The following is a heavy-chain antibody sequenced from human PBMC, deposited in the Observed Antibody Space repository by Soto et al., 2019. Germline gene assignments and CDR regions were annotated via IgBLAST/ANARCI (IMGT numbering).Heavy chain of an antibody. CDR1: GGSISSGGYY. V-gene: IGHV4-31*03. CDR2: IYYSGST. D-gene: IGHD3-3*01. J-gene: IGHJ4*02. Sequence: ASETLSLTCTVSGGSISSGGYYWSWIRQHPGKGLEWIGYIYYSGSTYYNPSLKSRVTISVDTSKNQFSLKLSSVTAADTAVYYCARAPPYYDFWSGYHGLFDYWGQGTLVTVS. CDR3: ARAPPYYDFWSGYHGLFDY.